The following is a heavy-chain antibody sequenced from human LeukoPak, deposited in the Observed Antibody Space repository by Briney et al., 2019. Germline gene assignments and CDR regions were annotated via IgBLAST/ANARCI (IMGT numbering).Heavy chain of an antibody. D-gene: IGHD6-13*01. CDR1: GFTFSDYY. CDR2: ISSSSSYT. V-gene: IGHV3-11*06. Sequence: GGSLRLSCAASGFTFSDYYMSWIRQAPGKGLEWVSYISSSSSYTNYADSVKGRFTISRDNAKNSLYLQMNSLRAEDTAVYYCAKPYSSTYGMDVWGKGTTVTVSS. J-gene: IGHJ6*04. CDR3: AKPYSSTYGMDV.